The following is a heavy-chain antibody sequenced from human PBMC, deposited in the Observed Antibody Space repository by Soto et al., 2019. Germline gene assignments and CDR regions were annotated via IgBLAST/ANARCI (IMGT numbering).Heavy chain of an antibody. D-gene: IGHD6-13*01. CDR3: VKGGQHLRYYYGMDV. Sequence: PGGSLRLSCSASGFTFSSYAMHWVRQAPGKGLEYVSAISSNGGSTYYADSVKGRFTISRDNSKNTLYLQMSSLRAEDTAVYYCVKGGQHLRYYYGMDVWGQGTTVTVSS. CDR2: ISSNGGST. J-gene: IGHJ6*02. V-gene: IGHV3-64D*06. CDR1: GFTFSSYA.